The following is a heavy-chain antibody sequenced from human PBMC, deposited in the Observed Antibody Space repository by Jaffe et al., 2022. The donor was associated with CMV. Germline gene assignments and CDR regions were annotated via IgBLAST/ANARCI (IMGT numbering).Heavy chain of an antibody. Sequence: QVQLQQWGAGLLKPSETLSLTCAVYGGSFSGYYWSWIRQPPGKGLEWIGEINHSGSTNYNPSLKSRVTISVDTSKNQFSLKLSSVTAADTAVYYCARGPPKSDFWSGYYLGYYFDYWGQGTLVTVSS. J-gene: IGHJ4*02. CDR3: ARGPPKSDFWSGYYLGYYFDY. D-gene: IGHD3-3*01. V-gene: IGHV4-34*01. CDR2: INHSGST. CDR1: GGSFSGYY.